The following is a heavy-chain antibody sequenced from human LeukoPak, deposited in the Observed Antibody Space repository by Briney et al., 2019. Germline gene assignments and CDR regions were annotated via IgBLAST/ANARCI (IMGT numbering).Heavy chain of an antibody. J-gene: IGHJ4*02. V-gene: IGHV1-46*01. CDR2: INPSGGST. CDR3: ARGISGWYLFDY. Sequence: ASVKVSCKASGYTFTSYYMHWVRQAPGQGLEWMGIINPSGGSTSYAQKFQGRVTMTRDTSTSTAYMELRSLRSDDTAVYYCARGISGWYLFDYWGQGTLVTVSS. D-gene: IGHD6-19*01. CDR1: GYTFTSYY.